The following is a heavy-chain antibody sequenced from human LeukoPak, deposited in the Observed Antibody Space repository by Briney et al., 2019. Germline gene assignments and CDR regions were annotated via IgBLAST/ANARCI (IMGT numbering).Heavy chain of an antibody. Sequence: PGGSLRLSCAASGFTSSNAWMSWVRQAPGKGLEWVGRIKSKTDGGTTDYAAPVKGRFTISRDDSKNTLYLQMNSLKTEDTAVYYCSTYYYDSSGYSGYWGQGTLVTVSS. J-gene: IGHJ4*02. CDR1: GFTSSNAW. CDR3: STYYYDSSGYSGY. V-gene: IGHV3-15*01. CDR2: IKSKTDGGTT. D-gene: IGHD3-22*01.